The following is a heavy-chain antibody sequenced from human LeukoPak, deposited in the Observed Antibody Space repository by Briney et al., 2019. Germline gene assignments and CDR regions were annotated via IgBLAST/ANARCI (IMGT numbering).Heavy chain of an antibody. CDR2: FSGSGGST. CDR1: GFTFSSYA. Sequence: PGGSLRLSCAASGFTFSSYAMSGVRQAPGKGLEGISGFSGSGGSTYYADSVRGRFTISRDNSKNTLYLQMNSLRAEDTALYYCAKEQRGYSAYMLGSCFDPWGQGTLVTVSS. J-gene: IGHJ5*02. V-gene: IGHV3-23*01. CDR3: AKEQRGYSAYMLGSCFDP. D-gene: IGHD5-12*01.